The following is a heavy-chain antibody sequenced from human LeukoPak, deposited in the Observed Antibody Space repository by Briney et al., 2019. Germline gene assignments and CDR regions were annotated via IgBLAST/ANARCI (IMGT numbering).Heavy chain of an antibody. D-gene: IGHD3-22*01. Sequence: SETLSLTCTVSGGSISSGSYYWGWIRQPAGKGLEWIGRIYTSGSTNYNPSLKSRVTISVDTSKNQFSLKLSSVTAADTAVYYCASVYDSSGYPLDYWGQGTLVTVSS. CDR3: ASVYDSSGYPLDY. CDR2: IYTSGST. V-gene: IGHV4-61*02. J-gene: IGHJ4*02. CDR1: GGSISSGSYY.